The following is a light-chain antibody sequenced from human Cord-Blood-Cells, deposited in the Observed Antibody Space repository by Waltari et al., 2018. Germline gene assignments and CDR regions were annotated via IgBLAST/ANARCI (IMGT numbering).Light chain of an antibody. J-gene: IGLJ2*01. V-gene: IGLV2-11*01. CDR2: DVS. CDR1: SSDVGGYNY. CDR3: CSYAGSYTVV. Sequence: QSALTQPRSVSGSPGPSVTISCTGTSSDVGGYNYFSWYQQHPGKAPKLMIYDVSKRPSGVPVRFSGSKSGNTASLTISGLQAEDEADYYCCSYAGSYTVVFGGGTKLTVL.